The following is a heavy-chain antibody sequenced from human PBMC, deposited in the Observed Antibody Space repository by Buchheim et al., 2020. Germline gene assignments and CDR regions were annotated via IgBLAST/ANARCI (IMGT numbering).Heavy chain of an antibody. J-gene: IGHJ4*02. CDR2: IYSSGST. V-gene: IGHV4-59*01. Sequence: QVQLQESGPGLVKPSETLSLTCTVSGGSMSRYYWSWMRQSPGKGLEWIGYIYSSGSTNYHPSLKSRVSISVDTSKHQFSLKLNSVTAADSAVYYCARAHYYDVTGYYSYDFDYWGQGT. CDR1: GGSMSRYY. D-gene: IGHD3-22*01. CDR3: ARAHYYDVTGYYSYDFDY.